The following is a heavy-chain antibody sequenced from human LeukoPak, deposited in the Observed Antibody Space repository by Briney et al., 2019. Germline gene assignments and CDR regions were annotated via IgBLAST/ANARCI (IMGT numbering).Heavy chain of an antibody. V-gene: IGHV1-46*01. CDR1: EYTFTNYY. Sequence: ASVKVSCKASEYTFTNYYMHWVRQAPGQGLEWMGIINPSGGSTSYAQKFQGRVTMTRDTSTSTVYMELSSLRSEDTAVYYCARATLYDYYFNYWGQGTLVTVSS. D-gene: IGHD5/OR15-5a*01. J-gene: IGHJ4*02. CDR2: INPSGGST. CDR3: ARATLYDYYFNY.